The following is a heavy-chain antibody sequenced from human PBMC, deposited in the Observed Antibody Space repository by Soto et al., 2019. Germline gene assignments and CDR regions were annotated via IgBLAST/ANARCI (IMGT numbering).Heavy chain of an antibody. CDR2: IYYSGST. CDR1: GGSISSGGYY. Sequence: QVQLQESGPGLVKPSQTLSLTCTVSGGSISSGGYYWSWIRQHPGKGLEWIGYIYYSGSTYYNPSLKSRVTISVDTSKNQFSLKLSSVTAADTAVYYCAAGPMTTSMTANAFDIWGQGTMVTVSS. D-gene: IGHD4-4*01. J-gene: IGHJ3*02. CDR3: AAGPMTTSMTANAFDI. V-gene: IGHV4-31*03.